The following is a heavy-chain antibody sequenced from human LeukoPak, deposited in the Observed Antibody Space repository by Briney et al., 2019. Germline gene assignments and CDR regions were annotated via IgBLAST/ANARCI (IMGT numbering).Heavy chain of an antibody. J-gene: IGHJ4*02. CDR1: GFTFSSYE. D-gene: IGHD3-10*01. CDR2: INTNGRTI. CDR3: ARGITMARGAFFDY. V-gene: IGHV3-48*03. Sequence: GGSLRLSCAASGFTFSSYEMSWVRQAPGKELEWLSYINTNGRTIYYADSVKGRFTISRDNARNSLYLQMNSLRAEDTAVYYCARGITMARGAFFDYWGQGTLVTVSS.